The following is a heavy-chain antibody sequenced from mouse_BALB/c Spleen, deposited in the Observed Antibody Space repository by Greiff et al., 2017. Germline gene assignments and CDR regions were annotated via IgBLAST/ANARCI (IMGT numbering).Heavy chain of an antibody. Sequence: EVQVVESGGDLVKPGGSLKLSCAASGFTFSSYGMSWVRQTPDKRLEWVATISSGGSYTYYPDSVKGRFTISRDNAKNTLYLQMSSLKSEDTAMYYCARGGYDAAWFAYWGQGTLVTVSA. CDR2: ISSGGSYT. D-gene: IGHD2-14*01. CDR3: ARGGYDAAWFAY. V-gene: IGHV5-6*01. CDR1: GFTFSSYG. J-gene: IGHJ3*01.